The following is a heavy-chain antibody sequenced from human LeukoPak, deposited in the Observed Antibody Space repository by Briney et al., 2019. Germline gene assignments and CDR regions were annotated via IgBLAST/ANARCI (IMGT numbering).Heavy chain of an antibody. CDR1: GGSISSSSYY. CDR2: IYYSGST. CDR3: ARGPGKQWLARGTHYFDY. Sequence: SETLSLTCTVSGGSISSSSYYWGWIRQPPGKGLEWIGSIYYSGSTYYNPSLKSRVTISVDTSKNQFSLKLSSVTAADTAVYYCARGPGKQWLARGTHYFDYWGQGTLVTVSS. D-gene: IGHD6-19*01. J-gene: IGHJ4*02. V-gene: IGHV4-39*07.